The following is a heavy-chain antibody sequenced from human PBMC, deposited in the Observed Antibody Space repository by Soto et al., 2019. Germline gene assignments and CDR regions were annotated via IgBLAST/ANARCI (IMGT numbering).Heavy chain of an antibody. D-gene: IGHD3-10*01. V-gene: IGHV1-24*01. Sequence: ASVKVSCKVSGYTLTELSMHWVRQAPGKGLEWMGGFDPEDGETIYAQKFQGRVTMTEDTSTDTAYMELSSLRSEDTAVYYCATVYGSTETLDYWGQGTQVTVSS. CDR3: ATVYGSTETLDY. CDR2: FDPEDGET. CDR1: GYTLTELS. J-gene: IGHJ4*02.